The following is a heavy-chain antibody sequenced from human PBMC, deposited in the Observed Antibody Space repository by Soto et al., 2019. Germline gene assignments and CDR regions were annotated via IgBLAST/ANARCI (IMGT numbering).Heavy chain of an antibody. CDR3: ATTTIEMAHHGFDI. CDR1: GYRFTSYW. D-gene: IGHD3-9*01. CDR2: IYPGDFDT. V-gene: IGHV5-51*01. Sequence: HGESLKISCKGSGYRFTSYWIGWVRQMPGKGLDWMGIIYPGDFDTRYSPSFQGQVAVSADKSISTAYLQWSSLKASDTAIYYCATTTIEMAHHGFDIWGQGTMVTVSS. J-gene: IGHJ3*02.